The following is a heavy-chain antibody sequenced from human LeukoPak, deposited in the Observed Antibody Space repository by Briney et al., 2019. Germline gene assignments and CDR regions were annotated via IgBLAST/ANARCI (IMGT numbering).Heavy chain of an antibody. D-gene: IGHD1-1*01. V-gene: IGHV4-59*01. CDR1: GGSISSYY. Sequence: PSETLSLTCTVSGGSISSYYWSWIRQPPGKGLEWIGYIDYSGGPNYNPSLKSRVTISVDTSKNQFSLKLTSVTAADTAVYYCARERGSFHYFDYWGQETLVTVSS. CDR3: ARERGSFHYFDY. CDR2: IDYSGGP. J-gene: IGHJ4*02.